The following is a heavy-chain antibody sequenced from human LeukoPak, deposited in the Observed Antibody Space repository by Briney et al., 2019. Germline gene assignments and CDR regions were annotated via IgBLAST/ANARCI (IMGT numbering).Heavy chain of an antibody. CDR1: GFTFSSYS. CDR2: ISSSSSTI. Sequence: PGGSLRLSCAASGFTFSSYSMNWVRQAPGKGLEWVSYISSSSSTIYYADSVKGRFTISRDNAKNSLYLQMNSLRAEDTAVYYCAKAIFFGEFIYWYFDLWGRGTLVTVSS. CDR3: AKAIFFGEFIYWYFDL. J-gene: IGHJ2*01. D-gene: IGHD3-10*01. V-gene: IGHV3-48*01.